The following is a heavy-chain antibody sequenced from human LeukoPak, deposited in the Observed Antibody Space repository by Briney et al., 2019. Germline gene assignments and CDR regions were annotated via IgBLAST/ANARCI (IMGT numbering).Heavy chain of an antibody. CDR2: IKSKTDGGTT. J-gene: IGHJ4*02. CDR3: TRYYYGSGNDY. Sequence: GGSLRLSCAASGFTFSNAWMSWVRQAPGKGLEWVGRIKSKTDGGTTDYAAPVKGRFTISRDDSKNTLYLQMNSLKTEDTAVYYCTRYYYGSGNDYWGQGTLVTVSS. D-gene: IGHD3-10*01. V-gene: IGHV3-15*01. CDR1: GFTFSNAW.